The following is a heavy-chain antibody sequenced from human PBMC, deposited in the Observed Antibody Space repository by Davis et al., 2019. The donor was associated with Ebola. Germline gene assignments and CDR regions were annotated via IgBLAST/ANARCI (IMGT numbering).Heavy chain of an antibody. CDR2: IYDHST. CDR1: GFTVSSNH. J-gene: IGHJ4*02. D-gene: IGHD6-19*01. V-gene: IGHV3-53*05. CDR3: ATTQWLREFDN. Sequence: GGSLTLSCAASGFTVSSNHMSWVRQAPGKVLEWVSVIYDHSTAYADSVRVRFIISRDKSNNTLYLEMNSLRVDDTAVYYCATTQWLREFDNWGQGTLVTVSS.